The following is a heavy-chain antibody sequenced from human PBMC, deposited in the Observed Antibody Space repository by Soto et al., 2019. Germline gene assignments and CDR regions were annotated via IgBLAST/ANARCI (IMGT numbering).Heavy chain of an antibody. Sequence: PGESLKITRKGSAYSFTSYWIGWVLQMHRKKLEQTGTIYTGDSDTRYSTSFHGKVTISADKSIRTAYLQWSSLKASDTAMYYCARHVAYGYCSSTSCFRSPYYMDVWGKGTTVTVS. D-gene: IGHD2-2*01. CDR2: IYTGDSDT. CDR3: ARHVAYGYCSSTSCFRSPYYMDV. J-gene: IGHJ6*03. CDR1: AYSFTSYW. V-gene: IGHV5-51*01.